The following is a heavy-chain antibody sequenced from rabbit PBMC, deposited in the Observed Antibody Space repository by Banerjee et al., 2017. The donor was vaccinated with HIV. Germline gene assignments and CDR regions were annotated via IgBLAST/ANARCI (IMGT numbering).Heavy chain of an antibody. J-gene: IGHJ4*01. CDR2: IDPVFGRT. Sequence: QEQLVESGGGLVQPGGSLKLSCKASGFDFSSYGVSWVRQAPGKGLEWIGYIDPVFGRTYYASWVNGRFTISSHNAQNTLYLQLNSLTAADTATYFWVSGSSGYLWGPGTLVTVS. V-gene: IGHV1S47*01. D-gene: IGHD1-1*01. CDR1: GFDFSSYG. CDR3: VSGSSGYL.